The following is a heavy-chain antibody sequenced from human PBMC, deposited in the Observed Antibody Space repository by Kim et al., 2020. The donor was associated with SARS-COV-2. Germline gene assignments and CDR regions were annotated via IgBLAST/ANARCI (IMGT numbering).Heavy chain of an antibody. CDR2: ITASGRDT. J-gene: IGHJ4*02. CDR3: ARDGGCNSLDYFDY. V-gene: IGHV3-23*01. D-gene: IGHD3-16*01. CDR1: DFTFRNYA. Sequence: GGSLRLSCEASDFTFRNYAMNWVRQAPGKGLEWVSAITASGRDTYYAGSVKGRFTISRDNSKNSLYLQLDSLRGGDTAIYYCARDGGCNSLDYFDYWGLGPLVTVPS.